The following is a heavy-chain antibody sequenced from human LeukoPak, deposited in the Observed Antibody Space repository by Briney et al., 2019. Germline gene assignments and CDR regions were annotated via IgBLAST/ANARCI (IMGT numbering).Heavy chain of an antibody. CDR3: AREREDYYFDY. V-gene: IGHV3-48*01. J-gene: IGHJ4*02. CDR2: ISSSSSTI. CDR1: GFTFSSYS. Sequence: GGSLRLSCAASGFTFSSYSMNWVRQAPGKGLEWVSYISSSSSTIYYADSVKGRFTISRDNAKNSLYLQMNSLRAKDTAVYYCAREREDYYFDYWGQGTLVTVSS. D-gene: IGHD2-15*01.